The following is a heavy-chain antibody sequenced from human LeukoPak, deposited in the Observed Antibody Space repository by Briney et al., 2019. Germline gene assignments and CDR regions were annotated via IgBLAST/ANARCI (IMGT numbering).Heavy chain of an antibody. CDR1: GFTFSSYS. Sequence: GGSLRLSCAASGFTFSSYSMNWVRQAPGKGLEWVSSISSSSSYIYYADSVKGRFTISRDNAKNSLYLQMNSLRAEDTAVYYCARATSSGWLSPNFDYWGQGTLVTVSS. V-gene: IGHV3-21*01. CDR3: ARATSSGWLSPNFDY. J-gene: IGHJ4*02. CDR2: ISSSSSYI. D-gene: IGHD6-19*01.